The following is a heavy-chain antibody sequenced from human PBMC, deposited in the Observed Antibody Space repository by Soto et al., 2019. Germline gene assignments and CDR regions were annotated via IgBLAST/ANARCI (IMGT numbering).Heavy chain of an antibody. J-gene: IGHJ5*02. D-gene: IGHD3-10*01. CDR2: ISYDGSNK. Sequence: GSLRLSCAASGFTFSSYAMHWVRQAPGKGLEWVAVISYDGSNKYYADSVKGRFTISRDNSKNTLYLQMNSLRAEDTAVYYCARDPYYYGSGSQTNWFDPWGQGTLVTVS. CDR1: GFTFSSYA. V-gene: IGHV3-30-3*01. CDR3: ARDPYYYGSGSQTNWFDP.